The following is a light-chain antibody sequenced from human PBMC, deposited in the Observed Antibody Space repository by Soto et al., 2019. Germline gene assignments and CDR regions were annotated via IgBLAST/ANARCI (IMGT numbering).Light chain of an antibody. V-gene: IGKV1-9*01. CDR3: QQLNSYPRIT. CDR2: TAS. Sequence: IQLTQSPSSLSASVGDRVTITCRASQDISSSLAWYQQKPGKAPKLLIYTASTLHSGVPSRFSGSGSGTDFTLTISSLQPEDFATYYCQQLNSYPRITFGQGTRLEIK. CDR1: QDISSS. J-gene: IGKJ5*01.